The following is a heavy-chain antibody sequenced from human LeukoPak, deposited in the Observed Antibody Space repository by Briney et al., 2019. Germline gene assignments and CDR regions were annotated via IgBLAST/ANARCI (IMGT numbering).Heavy chain of an antibody. J-gene: IGHJ4*02. Sequence: GGSLRLSCAASGFTFSSYSMNWVRQAPGKGLEWVSSISSSSSYTYYADSVKGRFTISRDNAKNSLYLQMNSLRAEDTAVYYCAGGLIGDFWSGYNYWGQGTLVTVSS. CDR3: AGGLIGDFWSGYNY. CDR1: GFTFSSYS. V-gene: IGHV3-21*01. CDR2: ISSSSSYT. D-gene: IGHD3-3*01.